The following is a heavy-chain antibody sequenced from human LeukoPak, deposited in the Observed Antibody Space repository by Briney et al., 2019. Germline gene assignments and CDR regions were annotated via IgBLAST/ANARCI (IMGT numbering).Heavy chain of an antibody. CDR1: GGTFSSYA. CDR2: IIPILGIA. Sequence: SVKVSCKASGGTFSSYAISWVRQAPGQGFAWMGRIIPILGIANYAQKFQGRVTITADKSTSTAYMELSSLRSEDTAVYYCARDRAPEFRAFDIWGQGTMVTVSS. J-gene: IGHJ3*02. D-gene: IGHD3-10*01. V-gene: IGHV1-69*04. CDR3: ARDRAPEFRAFDI.